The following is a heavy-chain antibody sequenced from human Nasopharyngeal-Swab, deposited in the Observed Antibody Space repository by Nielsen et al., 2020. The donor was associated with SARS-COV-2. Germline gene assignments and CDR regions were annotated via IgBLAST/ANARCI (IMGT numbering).Heavy chain of an antibody. CDR2: IVIGSDNT. D-gene: IGHD6-13*01. CDR1: GFTSIRSA. V-gene: IGHV1-58*02. J-gene: IGHJ4*02. CDR3: AAGRYSSSWYSGIDY. Sequence: SVKVSCKASGFTSIRSAMQWVRQARGQRLEWIGWIVIGSDNTKYARKFQERVTITRDMSTSTAYMELSSLRSEDTAVYYCAAGRYSSSWYSGIDYWGQGTLVTVSS.